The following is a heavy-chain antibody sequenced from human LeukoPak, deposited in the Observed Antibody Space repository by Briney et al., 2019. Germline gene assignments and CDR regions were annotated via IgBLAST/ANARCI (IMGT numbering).Heavy chain of an antibody. CDR1: GFAFSGFA. J-gene: IGHJ3*02. CDR3: ARDSVFFDDAFDI. Sequence: GGSLRHSCAASGFAFSGFAMSWVRQAPGRGLEWVSYISSSSSTIYYADSVQGRFTVSRDNAKKSLYLQMNSLRAEDTAVYYCARDSVFFDDAFDIWGQGTMVTVSS. D-gene: IGHD3/OR15-3a*01. CDR2: ISSSSSTI. V-gene: IGHV3-48*04.